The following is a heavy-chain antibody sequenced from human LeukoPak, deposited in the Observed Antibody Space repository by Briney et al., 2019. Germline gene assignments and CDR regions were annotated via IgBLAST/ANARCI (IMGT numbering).Heavy chain of an antibody. D-gene: IGHD2-2*01. CDR1: GYSFTSYW. J-gene: IGHJ4*02. CDR3: ARLQRCSSTSCFHFDY. Sequence: GESLKISCKGSGYSFTSYWIGWVRQMPGKGLEWMGIIYPGDSDTRYNPSFQGQVTISADKSISTAYLQWSSLKASDTAMYYCARLQRCSSTSCFHFDYWGQGTLVTVSS. CDR2: IYPGDSDT. V-gene: IGHV5-51*01.